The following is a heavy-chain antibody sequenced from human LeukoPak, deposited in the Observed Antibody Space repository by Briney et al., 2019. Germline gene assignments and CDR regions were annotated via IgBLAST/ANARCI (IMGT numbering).Heavy chain of an antibody. V-gene: IGHV3-23*01. CDR1: GIFFSSYG. CDR2: VSGSGDTT. CDR3: AKDRGYDFSYGMDV. Sequence: GGSLRLSCAASGIFFSSYGMSWVRQAPGKGLEWLSIVSGSGDTTYYAESVKGRLAISRDNSKNILYLQMNSLRVDDTAIYYCAKDRGYDFSYGMDVWGQGTTVTVSS. D-gene: IGHD5-12*01. J-gene: IGHJ6*02.